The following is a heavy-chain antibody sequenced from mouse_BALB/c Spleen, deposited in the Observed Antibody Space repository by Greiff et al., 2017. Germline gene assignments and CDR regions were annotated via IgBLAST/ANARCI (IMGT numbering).Heavy chain of an antibody. CDR3: ARCQFITTATDAMDY. CDR1: GFTFSSYT. CDR2: ISSGGGNT. Sequence: EVKLVESGGGLVKPGGSLKLSCAASGFTFSSYTMSWVRQTPEKRLEWVATISSGGGNTYYPDSVKGRFTISRDNAKNNLYLQMSSLRSEDTALYYCARCQFITTATDAMDYWGQGTSVTVSS. D-gene: IGHD1-2*01. V-gene: IGHV5-9*03. J-gene: IGHJ4*01.